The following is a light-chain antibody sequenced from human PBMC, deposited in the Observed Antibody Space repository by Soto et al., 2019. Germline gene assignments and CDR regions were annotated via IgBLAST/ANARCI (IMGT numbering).Light chain of an antibody. CDR1: SSNIGSNT. CDR2: STS. V-gene: IGLV1-44*01. J-gene: IGLJ1*01. CDR3: AAWDDRLDVYV. Sequence: QSVLTQPPSASGTPGQIVAISCSGSSSNIGSNTVTWYQQLPGTAPTLLIYSTSQRSSWVPGRFSGSKSGASAFLSISGLQSEDEADYYCAAWDDRLDVYVFGTGTKVTVL.